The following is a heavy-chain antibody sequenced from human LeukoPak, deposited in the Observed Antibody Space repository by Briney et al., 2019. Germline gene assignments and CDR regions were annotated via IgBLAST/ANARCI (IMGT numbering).Heavy chain of an antibody. J-gene: IGHJ6*03. Sequence: GGSLRLSCAASGFTFSSYSMNWVRQAPGKGLEWVSYISSSSSTIYYADSVKGRFTISRDNAKNSLYLQMNSLRAEDTAVYYCARFNYYDSSGYYRAYYYYYMDVWGKGTTVTVSS. D-gene: IGHD3-22*01. CDR1: GFTFSSYS. CDR3: ARFNYYDSSGYYRAYYYYYMDV. CDR2: ISSSSSTI. V-gene: IGHV3-48*01.